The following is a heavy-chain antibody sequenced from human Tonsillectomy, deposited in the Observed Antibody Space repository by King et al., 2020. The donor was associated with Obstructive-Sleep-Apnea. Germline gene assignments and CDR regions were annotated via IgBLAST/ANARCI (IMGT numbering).Heavy chain of an antibody. D-gene: IGHD3-16*01. V-gene: IGHV3-49*03. Sequence: VQLVESGGGLVQPGRSLRLSCTASGFTFGDYGLSWFRQAPGKGLEWVGFIRSTPYGGTTEYAASVIGRFTIYRDDSKSIAYLQMNSLKTEDTAVYYCGRVMDYYVWGSYYYWGQGTLVTVSS. CDR1: GFTFGDYG. CDR2: IRSTPYGGTT. J-gene: IGHJ4*02. CDR3: GRVMDYYVWGSYYY.